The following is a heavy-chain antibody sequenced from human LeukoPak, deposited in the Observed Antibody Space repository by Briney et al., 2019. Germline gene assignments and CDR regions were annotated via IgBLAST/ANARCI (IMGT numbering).Heavy chain of an antibody. CDR2: ISSSGSTI. V-gene: IGHV3-48*03. D-gene: IGHD4-17*01. CDR1: GFTFSSYE. CDR3: SHFDYGDYEGFDY. Sequence: PGGSLRLSCAASGFTFSSYEMNWVRQAPGKRLEWFSYISSSGSTIYYADSVKGRFTISRDNAKNSLYLQMNSLRAEDTAVYYCSHFDYGDYEGFDYWGQGTLVTVSS. J-gene: IGHJ4*02.